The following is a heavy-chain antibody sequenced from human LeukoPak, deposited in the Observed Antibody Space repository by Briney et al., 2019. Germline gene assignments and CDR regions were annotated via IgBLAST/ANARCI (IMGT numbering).Heavy chain of an antibody. J-gene: IGHJ4*02. V-gene: IGHV4-4*09. CDR3: ARLSIVARLYYFDY. CDR1: GGSISSYY. Sequence: PSETLSLTCTVSGGSISSYYWSWIRQPPGKGLEWIGYISTSGNTNYNPSLKSRATISVDTSKNQLSLKLSSVTAADTAVYYCARLSIVARLYYFDYWGQGTLVTVSS. CDR2: ISTSGNT. D-gene: IGHD6-6*01.